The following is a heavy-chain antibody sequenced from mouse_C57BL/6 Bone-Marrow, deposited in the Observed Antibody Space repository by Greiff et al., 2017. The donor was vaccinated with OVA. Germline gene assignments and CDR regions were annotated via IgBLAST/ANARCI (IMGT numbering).Heavy chain of an antibody. CDR1: GFTFSDFY. Sequence: EVKVVESGGGLVQSGRSLRLSCATSGFTFSDFYMEWVRQAPGKGLEWIAASRNKANDYTTEYSASVKGRFIVSRDTSQSILYLQMNALRAEDTAIYYCARDFYYGNHEAYWGQGTLVTVSA. J-gene: IGHJ3*01. D-gene: IGHD2-1*01. V-gene: IGHV7-1*01. CDR2: SRNKANDYTT. CDR3: ARDFYYGNHEAY.